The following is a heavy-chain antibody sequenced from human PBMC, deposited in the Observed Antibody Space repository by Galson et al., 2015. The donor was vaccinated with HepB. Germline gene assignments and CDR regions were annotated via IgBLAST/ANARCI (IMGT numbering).Heavy chain of an antibody. J-gene: IGHJ4*02. CDR1: GDSVSSNSAA. D-gene: IGHD1-1*01. CDR2: TDYRSKWYN. V-gene: IGHV6-1*01. Sequence: CAISGDSVSSNSAAWNWIRQSPSRGLEWLGRTDYRSKWYNNYAVSVKSRITINPDTTKNQFSLQLNSVTPEDTAVYYCTRGDLEMTYWGQGTLVTVSS. CDR3: TRGDLEMTY.